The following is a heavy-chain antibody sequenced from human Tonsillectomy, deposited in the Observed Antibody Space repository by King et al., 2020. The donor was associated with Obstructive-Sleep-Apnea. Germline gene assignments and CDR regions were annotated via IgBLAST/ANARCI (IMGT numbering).Heavy chain of an antibody. D-gene: IGHD6-6*01. CDR1: GFPFSGYA. Sequence: VQLVESGGSLVQPGGSLRLSCAASGFPFSGYAMTWVRQAPGKGLEWVSGISGSGATTTHADSVKGRFTISRDNSKNTLYLQMNSLRADDTAVYYCAKTRKGYSSSYFDYWGQGTLVTVSS. CDR3: AKTRKGYSSSYFDY. CDR2: ISGSGATT. V-gene: IGHV3-23*04. J-gene: IGHJ4*02.